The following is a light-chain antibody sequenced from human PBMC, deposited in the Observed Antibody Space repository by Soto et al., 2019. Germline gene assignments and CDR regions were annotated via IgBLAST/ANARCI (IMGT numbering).Light chain of an antibody. CDR2: GAS. J-gene: IGKJ4*02. V-gene: IGKV3-20*01. CDR1: QSISSNY. Sequence: EIVLTRSPGTLSLSPGERATLSCRASQSISSNYLAWYQQIPGQAPRLVIYGASGRATGIPDRFSGSGSGADVTLTISRLEPEYFAVYYCQQYGSSPPLTCGGGTKVEIK. CDR3: QQYGSSPPLT.